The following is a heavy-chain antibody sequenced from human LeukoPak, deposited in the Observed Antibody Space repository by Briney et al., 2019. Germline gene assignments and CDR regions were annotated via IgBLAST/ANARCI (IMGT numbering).Heavy chain of an antibody. V-gene: IGHV3-48*03. J-gene: IGHJ4*02. CDR3: ARSIYPKGIDY. CDR1: GFTFSSYE. Sequence: GGSLRLSCAASGFTFSSYEMNWVRQAPGKGLEWVSYISSGGSTIDYAGSMKGRFTISRDNAKNSLDLQMNSLRAEDTAVYYCARSIYPKGIDYWGQGTLVTVSS. CDR2: ISSGGSTI. D-gene: IGHD5/OR15-5a*01.